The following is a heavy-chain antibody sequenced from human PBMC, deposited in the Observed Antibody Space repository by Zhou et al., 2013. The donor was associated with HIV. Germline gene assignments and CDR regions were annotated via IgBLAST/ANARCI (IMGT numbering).Heavy chain of an antibody. D-gene: IGHD2-2*01. Sequence: QVQLVQSGAEVKKPGSSVKVSCKASGGTFSSYAISWVRQAPGQGLEWMGGIIPIFGTANYAQKFQGRVTITTDESTSTAYMELSSLRSEDTAVYYCAGIAVETRDIVVVPAVTSYYYYYYMDVWGKGTTVTVSS. CDR2: IIPIFGTA. J-gene: IGHJ6*03. CDR1: GGTFSSYA. CDR3: AGIAVETRDIVVVPAVTSYYYYYYMDV. V-gene: IGHV1-69*05.